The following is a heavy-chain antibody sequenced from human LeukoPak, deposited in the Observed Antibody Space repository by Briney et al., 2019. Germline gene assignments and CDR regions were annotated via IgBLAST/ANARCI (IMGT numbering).Heavy chain of an antibody. V-gene: IGHV3-48*04. Sequence: GGSLRLSCAASGFTFSSYGMTWVRQAPGKGLEWLSYISGNGGVIQYADSVKGRFTISRDNAKNLLYLQMDSLRVEDTAIYYCARDPRTVRIWGQGTLVTVSS. CDR3: ARDPRTVRI. J-gene: IGHJ4*02. D-gene: IGHD1-1*01. CDR2: ISGNGGVI. CDR1: GFTFSSYG.